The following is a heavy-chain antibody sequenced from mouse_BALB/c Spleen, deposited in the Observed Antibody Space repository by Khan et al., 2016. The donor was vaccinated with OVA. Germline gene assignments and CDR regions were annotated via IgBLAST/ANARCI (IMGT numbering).Heavy chain of an antibody. V-gene: IGHV14-3*02. Sequence: VQLKESGAELVKPGASVKLSCTASGFNIKDTYIHWVKQRPEQGLEWIGRIDPANGNTKYDPKFQGKATITADTSSNTAYLQLSSLTSEDTADYYCGRGYCDVFAYWGQGTLVTVSA. CDR3: GRGYCDVFAY. J-gene: IGHJ3*01. CDR2: IDPANGNT. D-gene: IGHD2-3*01. CDR1: GFNIKDTY.